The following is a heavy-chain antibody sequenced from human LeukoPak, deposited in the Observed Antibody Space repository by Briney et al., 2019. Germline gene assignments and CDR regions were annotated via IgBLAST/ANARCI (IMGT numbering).Heavy chain of an antibody. CDR2: ISGSGGST. Sequence: GGSLRLSCVASGFTFNSYAMSRVRQAPGKGLEWVSAISGSGGSTYYADYVKGRFTISRDNSKSTLYLQMNSLGAEDTALYYCAKDNGYCTSTSCFLEYWGQGTLVTVS. CDR1: GFTFNSYA. D-gene: IGHD2-2*03. CDR3: AKDNGYCTSTSCFLEY. J-gene: IGHJ4*02. V-gene: IGHV3-23*01.